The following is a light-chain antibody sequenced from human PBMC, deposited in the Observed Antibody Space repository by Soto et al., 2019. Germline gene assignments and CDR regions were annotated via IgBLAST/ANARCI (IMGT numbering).Light chain of an antibody. Sequence: DIQMTQSPSTLSASVGDRVTITCRASQSVGSWLAWYQQKPGKAPKYLIYKASILESGVPSRFSGSGSETEVTLTISSLQPDDFATYYCQQYDAYPWTFGQWTKL. CDR1: QSVGSW. CDR3: QQYDAYPWT. J-gene: IGKJ2*02. V-gene: IGKV1-5*03. CDR2: KAS.